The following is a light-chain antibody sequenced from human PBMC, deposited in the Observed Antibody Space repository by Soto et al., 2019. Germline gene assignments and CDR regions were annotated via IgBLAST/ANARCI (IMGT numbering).Light chain of an antibody. J-gene: IGLJ2*01. V-gene: IGLV2-14*03. CDR3: SSYKSNDVV. CDR2: DVA. Sequence: QSALTQPASVSGSPGQSVTISCTGTGSDVGGYKYVSWYQQHPNRAPKLIIYDVANRPSGVSNRFSGSKSGDTASLTISGLQADDEANYYCSSYKSNDVVFGGGTKLTVL. CDR1: GSDVGGYKY.